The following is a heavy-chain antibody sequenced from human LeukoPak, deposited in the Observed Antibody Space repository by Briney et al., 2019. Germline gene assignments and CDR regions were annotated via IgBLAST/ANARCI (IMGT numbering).Heavy chain of an antibody. D-gene: IGHD6-19*01. CDR1: GGSVSSGSYY. Sequence: SETLSLTCTVSGGSVSSGSYYWSWIRQPPGKGLEWIGEINHSGSTNYNPSLKSRVTISVDTSKNQFSLKLSSVTAADTAVYYCARGPYYSSGWYAYWGQGTLVTVSS. V-gene: IGHV4-61*01. J-gene: IGHJ4*02. CDR3: ARGPYYSSGWYAY. CDR2: INHSGST.